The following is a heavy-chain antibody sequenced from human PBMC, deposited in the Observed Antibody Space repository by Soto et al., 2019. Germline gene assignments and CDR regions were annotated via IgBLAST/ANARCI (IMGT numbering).Heavy chain of an antibody. V-gene: IGHV4-31*03. CDR3: ARDPLSSYYYGMDV. Sequence: SETLSLTCTVSGGSISSGGYYWSWIRQHPGKGLEWIGYIYYSGSTYYNPSLKSRVTISVDTSKNQFSLKLSSVTAAGTAVYYCARDPLSSYYYGMDVWGQGTTVTVSS. CDR1: GGSISSGGYY. CDR2: IYYSGST. J-gene: IGHJ6*02. D-gene: IGHD3-10*01.